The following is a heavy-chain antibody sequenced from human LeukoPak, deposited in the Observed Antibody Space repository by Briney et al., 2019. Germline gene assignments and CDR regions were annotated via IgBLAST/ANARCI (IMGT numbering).Heavy chain of an antibody. D-gene: IGHD1-26*01. V-gene: IGHV3-74*01. Sequence: GSLRLSCAASGFTFSSYWMHWVRQAPGKGLVWVSRINSDGSSTRYADFVKGRFTISRDSAKNTVHLQMNSLRAEDTAVYYCGREVGVGATTFDYWGQGTLVTVSS. CDR2: INSDGSST. J-gene: IGHJ4*02. CDR3: GREVGVGATTFDY. CDR1: GFTFSSYW.